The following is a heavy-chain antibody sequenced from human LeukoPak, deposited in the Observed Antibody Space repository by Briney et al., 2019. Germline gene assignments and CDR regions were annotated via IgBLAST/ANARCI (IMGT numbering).Heavy chain of an antibody. CDR1: GFTFRSYA. D-gene: IGHD5-18*01. Sequence: GGSLRLSCAASGFTFRSYAMHWVRQAPGKGLEWVAVISYDGSYKSYADSVKGRFTISRDNSKNTLYVQMNSLRAEDTAVYYCARHLSGVTGYTYGRGIDYWGQGTLVTVSS. J-gene: IGHJ4*02. V-gene: IGHV3-30*04. CDR3: ARHLSGVTGYTYGRGIDY. CDR2: ISYDGSYK.